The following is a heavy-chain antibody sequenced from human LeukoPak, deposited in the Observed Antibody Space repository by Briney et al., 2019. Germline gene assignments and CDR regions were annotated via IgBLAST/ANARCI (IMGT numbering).Heavy chain of an antibody. CDR1: GYTFTSYG. J-gene: IGHJ4*02. D-gene: IGHD3-22*01. Sequence: GASVKVSCNASGYTFTSYGISWVRQAPGQGLEWMGWISAYNGNTNYAQKLHGRVTMTTDTYTSTAYMELRSLRTDDTAVYYCARVWDSSGYLDYWGQGTLVTVSS. V-gene: IGHV1-18*01. CDR3: ARVWDSSGYLDY. CDR2: ISAYNGNT.